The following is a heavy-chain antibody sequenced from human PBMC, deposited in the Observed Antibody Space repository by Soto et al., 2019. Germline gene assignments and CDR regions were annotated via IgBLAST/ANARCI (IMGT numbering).Heavy chain of an antibody. V-gene: IGHV4-59*08. Sequence: PSETLSLTCTVSAGSISTYYWRWVRQPPGKGLEWIGYIYYTGSTNYNPSLKSRVTISLDTSKNQFSLKLSSVTAADTAVYYCARLTSGYYANFDYWGQGTLVTVSS. CDR1: AGSISTYY. D-gene: IGHD3-22*01. J-gene: IGHJ4*02. CDR2: IYYTGST. CDR3: ARLTSGYYANFDY.